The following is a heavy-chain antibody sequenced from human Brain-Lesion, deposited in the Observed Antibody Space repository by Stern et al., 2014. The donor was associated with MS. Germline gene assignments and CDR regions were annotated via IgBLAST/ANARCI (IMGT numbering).Heavy chain of an antibody. CDR3: VRETGGYTYGDTDFFDF. V-gene: IGHV4-61*02. D-gene: IGHD5-18*01. CDR1: GGSISSGSYY. Sequence: QVQLVQSGPGLVKPSQTLSLTCSVSGGSISSGSYYWNWIRQPAGKGLEWIGRIYASGSTTYSPSLQSRVFISGDTSKNQFSLKLSSVTAADAAMYYCVRETGGYTYGDTDFFDFWGQGTLVTVSS. CDR2: IYASGST. J-gene: IGHJ4*02.